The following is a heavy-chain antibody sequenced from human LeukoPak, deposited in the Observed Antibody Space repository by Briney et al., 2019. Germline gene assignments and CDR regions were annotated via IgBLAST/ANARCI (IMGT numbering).Heavy chain of an antibody. D-gene: IGHD5-12*01. V-gene: IGHV3-23*01. CDR1: GFTFSSYA. CDR3: AKDRGYTGYDSGALDL. J-gene: IGHJ5*02. Sequence: GGSLRLSCAASGFTFSSYAMNWVRQSPGKGLEWVSSISYGDSTDFYAGSVKGRFTVSRDNSRTKLYLQMDSLRAEDTAVYYCAKDRGYTGYDSGALDLWGQGTLVNVSS. CDR2: ISYGDSTD.